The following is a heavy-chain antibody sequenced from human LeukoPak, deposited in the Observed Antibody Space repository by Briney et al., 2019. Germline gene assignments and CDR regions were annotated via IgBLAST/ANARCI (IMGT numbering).Heavy chain of an antibody. CDR1: GGSISSGGYY. CDR3: ARSVGYCGSTSCYTSSNWFDP. CDR2: IYYSGST. J-gene: IGHJ5*02. D-gene: IGHD2-2*02. Sequence: SETLSLTCTVSGGSISSGGYYWSWIRQHPGTGLEWIGYIYYSGSTYYNPSLKSRVTISVDTSKNQFSLKLSSVTAADTAVYYCARSVGYCGSTSCYTSSNWFDPWGQGTLVTVSS. V-gene: IGHV4-31*03.